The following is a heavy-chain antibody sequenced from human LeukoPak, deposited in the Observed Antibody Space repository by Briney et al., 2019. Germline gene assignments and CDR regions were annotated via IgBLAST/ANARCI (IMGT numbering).Heavy chain of an antibody. D-gene: IGHD3-22*01. CDR2: IGSSGSPT. Sequence: GGSLRLSCAASGFAFSSYNMNWVRQAPGKGLEWISYIGSSGSPTHYADSVGGRFAISRDNAKNSLYLQMNSLRDEDTAVYFCARRPYSDTSGRLSDVWGPGTTVTVSS. V-gene: IGHV3-48*02. CDR3: ARRPYSDTSGRLSDV. CDR1: GFAFSSYN. J-gene: IGHJ6*02.